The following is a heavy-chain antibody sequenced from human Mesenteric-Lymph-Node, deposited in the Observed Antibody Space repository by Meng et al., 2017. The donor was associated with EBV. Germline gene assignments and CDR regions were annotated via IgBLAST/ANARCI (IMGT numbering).Heavy chain of an antibody. CDR1: GYTFSSYY. J-gene: IGHJ4*02. CDR2: IRPSGDST. V-gene: IGHV1-46*01. D-gene: IGHD3-22*01. Sequence: QVQLVQSGAEVKKPGASVKVSCKASGYTFSSYYMHWVRQVPGQGFEWMGIIRPSGDSTNYAQRFQGRVTMTRDTSTSTFYMELSSLRPEDTAVYYCAREFSGCPDNWDQGTLVTVSS. CDR3: AREFSGCPDN.